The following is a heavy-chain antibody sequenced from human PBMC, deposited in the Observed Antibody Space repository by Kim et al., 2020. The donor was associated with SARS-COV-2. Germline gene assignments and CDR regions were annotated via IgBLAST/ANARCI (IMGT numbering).Heavy chain of an antibody. V-gene: IGHV4-31*03. Sequence: SETLSLTCTVSGGSISSGAYYWSWIRQHPGKGLEWIGYIYYSGSTYYNPSLKSRVTISVDTSKNQFSLKLSSVTAADTAVYYCARYPVGDYYDRSGYYYLDYWGQGTLVTVSS. CDR2: IYYSGST. CDR3: ARYPVGDYYDRSGYYYLDY. CDR1: GGSISSGAYY. J-gene: IGHJ4*02. D-gene: IGHD3-22*01.